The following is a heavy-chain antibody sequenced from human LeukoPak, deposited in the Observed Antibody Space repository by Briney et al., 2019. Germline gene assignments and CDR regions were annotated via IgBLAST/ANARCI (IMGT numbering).Heavy chain of an antibody. D-gene: IGHD1-26*01. Sequence: TTSETLSLTCTVSGGSISSSSYYWGWIRQPPGKGLEWIGEIYHSGSTNYNPSLKSRVTISVDKSKNQFSLKLSSVTAADTAVYYCARYSGSYSGAEYFQHWGQGTLVTVSS. CDR2: IYHSGST. J-gene: IGHJ1*01. CDR1: GGSISSSSYY. V-gene: IGHV4-39*07. CDR3: ARYSGSYSGAEYFQH.